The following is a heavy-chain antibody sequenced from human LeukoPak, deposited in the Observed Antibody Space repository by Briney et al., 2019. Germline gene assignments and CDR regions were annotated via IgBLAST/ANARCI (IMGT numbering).Heavy chain of an antibody. CDR3: ARDGDSRSHTRAFYY. J-gene: IGHJ4*02. V-gene: IGHV4-59*12. CDR2: IYYSGST. CDR1: GGSISSCY. D-gene: IGHD1-26*01. Sequence: PSETLSLTFTVSGGSISSCYWSCIRQPPGKGLEWIGYIYYSGSTNYNPSLKSRVTISVDKSKSQFSLKLNSVTAADTAVYYCARDGDSRSHTRAFYYWGQGTLVTVSS.